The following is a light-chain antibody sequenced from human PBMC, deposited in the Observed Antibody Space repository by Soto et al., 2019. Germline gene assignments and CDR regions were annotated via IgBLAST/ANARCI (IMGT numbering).Light chain of an antibody. CDR3: QQYDSSPLT. V-gene: IGKV3-20*01. J-gene: IGKJ4*01. Sequence: EIVLTQSPGTLSLSPGERATLSCRASQSVSSSYLAWYQQKPGQAPRLLIYGVSSRATGIPDRFSGSGSGTDFTLNISRLEPEDFAVYYCQQYDSSPLTFGGGTKVEIK. CDR2: GVS. CDR1: QSVSSSY.